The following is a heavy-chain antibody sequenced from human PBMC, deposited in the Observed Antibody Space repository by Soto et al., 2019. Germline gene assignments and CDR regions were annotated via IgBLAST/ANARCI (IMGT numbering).Heavy chain of an antibody. CDR3: ARIRSEGGSYSNAYYYYGMDV. V-gene: IGHV2-70*01. Sequence: SGPTLVNPTQTLTLTCTFGGFSLSTSGMCVSWIRQPPGKALEWLALIDWDGDKYYSTSLKTRLTISKDTSKNQVVLTMTNMDPVDTATYYCARIRSEGGSYSNAYYYYGMDVWGQGTTVTVPS. D-gene: IGHD1-26*01. J-gene: IGHJ6*02. CDR2: IDWDGDK. CDR1: GFSLSTSGMC.